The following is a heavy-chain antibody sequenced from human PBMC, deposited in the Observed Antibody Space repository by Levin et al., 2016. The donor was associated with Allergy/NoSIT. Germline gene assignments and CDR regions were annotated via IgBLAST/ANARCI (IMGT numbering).Heavy chain of an antibody. V-gene: IGHV1-18*01. CDR2: ISAYNGNT. J-gene: IGHJ6*02. CDR3: ARAAGLRYFDWFPQGEDYYGMDV. Sequence: WVRQAPGQGLEWMGWISAYNGNTNYAQKLQGRVTMTTDTSTSTAYMELRSLRSDDTAVYYCARAAGLRYFDWFPQGEDYYGMDVWGQGTTVTVSS. D-gene: IGHD3-9*01.